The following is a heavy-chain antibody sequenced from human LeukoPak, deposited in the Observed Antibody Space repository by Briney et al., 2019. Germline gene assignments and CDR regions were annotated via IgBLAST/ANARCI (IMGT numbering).Heavy chain of an antibody. D-gene: IGHD2-2*01. CDR1: GYSISSGYY. J-gene: IGHJ3*02. V-gene: IGHV4-38-2*02. CDR2: IYHSGST. CDR3: ARQGDIVVVPAANDAFDI. Sequence: SETLSLTCTVSGYSISSGYYWGWIRQPPGKGLEWIGSIYHSGSTYYNPSLKSRVTISVDTSKNQFSLKLSSVTAADTAVYYCARQGDIVVVPAANDAFDIWGQGTMVTVSS.